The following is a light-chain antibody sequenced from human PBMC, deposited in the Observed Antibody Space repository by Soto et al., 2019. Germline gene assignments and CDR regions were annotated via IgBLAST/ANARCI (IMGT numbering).Light chain of an antibody. J-gene: IGKJ1*01. Sequence: DIQTTQSPSSLSASVGDRVTITCRTSDNIAKYLNWYQQKPGQVPKLLIVAASRLQSGVPTRFSGSGSGTDFTLTINNLQPEDFATYYCQQSYSAPPWTFGQGTKVDLK. CDR3: QQSYSAPPWT. V-gene: IGKV1-39*01. CDR2: AAS. CDR1: DNIAKY.